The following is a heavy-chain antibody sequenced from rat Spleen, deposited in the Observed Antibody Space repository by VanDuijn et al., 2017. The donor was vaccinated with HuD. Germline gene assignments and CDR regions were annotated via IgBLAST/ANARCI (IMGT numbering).Heavy chain of an antibody. CDR3: ARGGGIDY. Sequence: EVQLVETGGGLVQPGKSLKLFCVASGFTFSSYWMYWVRQAPGKGLEWVSSISNDGVKTYYPDSVKGRFTISRDNAESIEYLKMNSLRSEDTATYYCARGGGIDYWGQGVMVTVSS. V-gene: IGHV5-58*01. CDR1: GFTFSSYW. D-gene: IGHD1-11*01. J-gene: IGHJ2*01. CDR2: ISNDGVKT.